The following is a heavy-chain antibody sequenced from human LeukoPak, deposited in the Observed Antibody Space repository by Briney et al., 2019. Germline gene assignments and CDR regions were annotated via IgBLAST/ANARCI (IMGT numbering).Heavy chain of an antibody. CDR3: ARTAVDTFYYMDV. J-gene: IGHJ6*03. D-gene: IGHD5-18*01. CDR2: INPSGGST. V-gene: IGHV1-46*01. Sequence: ASVKVPCKASGYTFTNYYMHWVRQAPGQGLEWMGIINPSGGSTSYAQKFQGRVTMTRDTSTSTVYMDLSSLRFEDTAVYYCARTAVDTFYYMDVWGKGTTVTVSS. CDR1: GYTFTNYY.